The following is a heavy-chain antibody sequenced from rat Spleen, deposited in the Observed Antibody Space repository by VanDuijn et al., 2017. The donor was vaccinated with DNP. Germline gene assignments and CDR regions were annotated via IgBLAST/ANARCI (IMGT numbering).Heavy chain of an antibody. J-gene: IGHJ3*01. D-gene: IGHD1-3*01. CDR2: ITTSGGST. V-gene: IGHV5-25*01. Sequence: EVQLVESGGGLVQPGRSMKLSCAASGFTFSDYNMAWVRQAPKKGLEWVTTITTSGGSTYYRDSVKGRFTISRDNSNRTLYLQMDSLRSEDTATYYCVTVFNYGSPFAYWGQGTLVTVSS. CDR1: GFTFSDYN. CDR3: VTVFNYGSPFAY.